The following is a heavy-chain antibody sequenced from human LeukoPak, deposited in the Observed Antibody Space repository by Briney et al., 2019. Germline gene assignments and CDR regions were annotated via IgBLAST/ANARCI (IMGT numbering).Heavy chain of an antibody. J-gene: IGHJ3*02. V-gene: IGHV4-34*01. CDR3: ASEYRSHDAFDI. CDR2: VNESGGT. D-gene: IGHD2-15*01. CDR1: IDSFSNYH. Sequence: SETLSLTCAVYIDSFSNYHWNWIRQTPAKGMEWIGEVNESGGTNISPSLRSRVTISVDTSKNQFSLKLSSVTAADTAVYYCASEYRSHDAFDIWGQGTMVTASS.